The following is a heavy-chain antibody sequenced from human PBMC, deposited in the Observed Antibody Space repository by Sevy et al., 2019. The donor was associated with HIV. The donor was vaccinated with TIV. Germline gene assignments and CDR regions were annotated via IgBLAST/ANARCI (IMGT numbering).Heavy chain of an antibody. CDR2: FSSSSDSSGTL. CDR3: ARPDLSGWYFDF. J-gene: IGHJ4*01. D-gene: IGHD6-19*01. Sequence: GGSLRLSCVASGFTFSSYSMNWVRQAPGKGLEWVSYFSSSSDSSGTLYYADSVKGRFSISRDNAKNSVHLQMTSLRVEDTAVYYCARPDLSGWYFDFWGHGTLVTVSS. CDR1: GFTFSSYS. V-gene: IGHV3-48*01.